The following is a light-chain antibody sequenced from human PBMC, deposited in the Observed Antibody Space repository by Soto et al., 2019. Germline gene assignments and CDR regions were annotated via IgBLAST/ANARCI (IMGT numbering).Light chain of an antibody. CDR3: QQYNNWPL. V-gene: IGKV3-15*01. CDR1: QSVSSN. CDR2: GAS. J-gene: IGKJ4*01. Sequence: EIVMTQSPSTLSVSPGERSTVCCRASQSVSSNLAWYQQKPGQAPRLLIYGASTRATGIPARFSGSGSGTEFTLTISSLQSEDFAVYYCQQYNNWPLFGGGTKVDIK.